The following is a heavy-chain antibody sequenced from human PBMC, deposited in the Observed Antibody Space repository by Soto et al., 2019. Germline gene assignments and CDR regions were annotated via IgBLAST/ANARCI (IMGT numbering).Heavy chain of an antibody. J-gene: IGHJ6*03. CDR3: AKDSLSLFSGQSHSYYMDV. CDR1: GGGLTWNS. CDR2: IRPILDVK. V-gene: IGHV1-69*04. D-gene: IGHD6-19*01. Sequence: QVQVAQPGVEVRKPGSSVKVSCEAPGGGLTWNSIAWVRQAPGQGLEWMVRIRPILDVKYYAQTFEGRVTFTADKSTGTVYMDLNNLTFADTALYYCAKDSLSLFSGQSHSYYMDVWGDGTAVAVSS.